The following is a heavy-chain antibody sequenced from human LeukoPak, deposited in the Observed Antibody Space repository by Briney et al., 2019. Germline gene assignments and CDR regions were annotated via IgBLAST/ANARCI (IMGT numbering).Heavy chain of an antibody. V-gene: IGHV4-39*07. D-gene: IGHD1-26*01. J-gene: IGHJ4*02. CDR2: IYYSGST. CDR3: ARGGSGSYYYFDY. CDR1: GGSISSSSYY. Sequence: SETLSLTCTVSGGSISSSSYYWGWIRQPPGKGLEWIGSIYYSGSTYYNPSPKSRVTISVDTSKNQFSLKLSSVTAADTAVYYCARGGSGSYYYFDYWGQGTLVTVSS.